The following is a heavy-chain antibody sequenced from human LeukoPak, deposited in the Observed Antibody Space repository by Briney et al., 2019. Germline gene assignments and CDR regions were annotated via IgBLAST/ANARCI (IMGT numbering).Heavy chain of an antibody. CDR3: ARDRGYNSDWPTDY. D-gene: IGHD6-19*01. J-gene: IGHJ4*02. CDR2: INSDGSDT. V-gene: IGHV3-74*01. Sequence: GGSLRLSCAASGFTFSRYWMHWVRQAPGKGLVWVSYINSDGSDTDYADSVKGRFAISRDNAKNTLYLQMNSLTAEDTAVYYCARDRGYNSDWPTDYWGQGTLVTVSS. CDR1: GFTFSRYW.